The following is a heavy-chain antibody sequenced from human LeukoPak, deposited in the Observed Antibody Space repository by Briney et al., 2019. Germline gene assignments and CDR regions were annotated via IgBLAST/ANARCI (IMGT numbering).Heavy chain of an antibody. CDR1: GFTFSSYA. V-gene: IGHV3-23*01. Sequence: GGSLRLSCTASGFTFSSYAMSWVRQAPGKGLEWVSGTSGSGGSTYYAGSVKGRFTISRDNSKNTLYLQMNSLRVEDTAVYYCTKNGGSQCYSHLDSWGQGTLVTVSS. CDR3: TKNGGSQCYSHLDS. CDR2: TSGSGGST. D-gene: IGHD2-15*01. J-gene: IGHJ4*02.